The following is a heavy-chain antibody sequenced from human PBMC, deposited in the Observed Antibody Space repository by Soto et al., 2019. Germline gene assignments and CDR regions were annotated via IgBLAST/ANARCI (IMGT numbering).Heavy chain of an antibody. D-gene: IGHD3-16*01. J-gene: IGHJ4*02. Sequence: EVQLLESGGGLVQPGGSLRLSCAASGVTFSSYAMSWVRQAQGKGLEWVSAISGSGGSTYYADSVKGRFTISRDNSKNTRYLQMNTLRAEDTAVYYCAKDLGYNTYYFDYWGQGTMVTVSS. CDR3: AKDLGYNTYYFDY. V-gene: IGHV3-23*01. CDR2: ISGSGGST. CDR1: GVTFSSYA.